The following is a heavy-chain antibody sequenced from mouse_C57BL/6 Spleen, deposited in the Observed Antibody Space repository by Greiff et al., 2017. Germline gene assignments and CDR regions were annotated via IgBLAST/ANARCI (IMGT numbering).Heavy chain of an antibody. Sequence: QVQLQQPGAELVQPGASVKLSCKASGYTFTSYWMHWVKQRPGRGLEWIGRIDPNSGGTKYNAKFKSKATWTVDTPSRTAYMQLSSLTAEDSAVYYCASSRNSHWYFDVWGTGTTVTVSS. CDR1: GYTFTSYW. V-gene: IGHV1-72*01. J-gene: IGHJ1*03. CDR3: ASSRNSHWYFDV. CDR2: IDPNSGGT. D-gene: IGHD2-1*01.